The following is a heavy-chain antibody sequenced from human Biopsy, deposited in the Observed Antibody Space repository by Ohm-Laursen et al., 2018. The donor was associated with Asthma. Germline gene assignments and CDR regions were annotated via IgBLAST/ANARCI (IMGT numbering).Heavy chain of an antibody. D-gene: IGHD3-9*01. CDR3: ARTYYDFLTGQVKDVFGV. CDR1: GYDFISFA. Sequence: ASVKVSCKASGYDFISFAIHWVRQAPGQRLEWMGWVNTGNGDTKYSQKFQGRVTITRDTSASTAYIELRSLRSEDTATYYCARTYYDFLTGQVKDVFGVWGQGTMVTVSS. CDR2: VNTGNGDT. J-gene: IGHJ3*01. V-gene: IGHV1-3*04.